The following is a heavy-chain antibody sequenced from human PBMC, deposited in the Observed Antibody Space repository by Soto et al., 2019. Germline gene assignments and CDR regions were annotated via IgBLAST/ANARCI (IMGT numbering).Heavy chain of an antibody. D-gene: IGHD3-9*01. CDR3: AKDIPPYYDILTGLFDY. CDR2: ISGSGGST. J-gene: IGHJ4*02. V-gene: IGHV3-23*01. Sequence: GGSLRLSCAASGFTFSSYAMSWVRQAPGKGLEWVSAISGSGGSTYYADSVKGRFAISRDNSKNTLYLQMNSLRAEDTAVYYCAKDIPPYYDILTGLFDYWGQGTLVTVS. CDR1: GFTFSSYA.